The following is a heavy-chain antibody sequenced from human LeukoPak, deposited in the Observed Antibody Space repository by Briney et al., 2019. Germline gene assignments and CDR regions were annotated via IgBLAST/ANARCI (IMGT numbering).Heavy chain of an antibody. J-gene: IGHJ4*02. D-gene: IGHD1-1*01. CDR3: AKLSSRVNSDDF. CDR1: GVTLSDHH. CDR2: TRNKARGYST. V-gene: IGHV3-72*01. Sequence: GGSLRLSCAASGVTLSDHHMDWVRQAPGKGLEWVGRTRNKARGYSTEYAASVKGRFTISRDDSKSSLFLQMNTLTTDDTAIYFCAKLSSRVNSDDFWGQGTLVTVSS.